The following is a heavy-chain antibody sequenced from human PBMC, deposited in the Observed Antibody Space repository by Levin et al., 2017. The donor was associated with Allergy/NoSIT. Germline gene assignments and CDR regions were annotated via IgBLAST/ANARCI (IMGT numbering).Heavy chain of an antibody. Sequence: GESLKISCAASGFTFSNAWMSWVRQAPGKGLEWVGRIKSKTDGGTTDYAAPVKGRFTISRDDSKNTLYLQMNSLKTEDTAVYYCTTDRYCSSTSCDYYYYYGMDVWGQGTTVTVSS. D-gene: IGHD2-2*01. CDR3: TTDRYCSSTSCDYYYYYGMDV. CDR1: GFTFSNAW. J-gene: IGHJ6*02. CDR2: IKSKTDGGTT. V-gene: IGHV3-15*01.